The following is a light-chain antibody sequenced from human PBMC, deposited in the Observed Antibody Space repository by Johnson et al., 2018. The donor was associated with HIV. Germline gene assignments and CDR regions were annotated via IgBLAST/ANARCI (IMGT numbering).Light chain of an antibody. CDR2: DNN. J-gene: IGLJ1*01. CDR3: GTWDSSLSAYNYV. V-gene: IGLV1-51*01. Sequence: QSVLTQPPSVSAAPGQKVTISCSGSSSNIGNNYVSWYQQFPGTAPKLLIYDNNKRPSGIPDRFSGSKSGTSATLAITGLQTGAEAEYYCGTWDSSLSAYNYVFGIGTKVTVL. CDR1: SSNIGNNY.